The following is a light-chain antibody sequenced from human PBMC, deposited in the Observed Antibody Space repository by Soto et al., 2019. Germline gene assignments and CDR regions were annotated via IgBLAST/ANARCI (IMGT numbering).Light chain of an antibody. Sequence: EIVLTQSPGTLSLSPGERATLSCRASQSVSSNNLAWYQQKPGQAPRLLIYGASRRATGVPDRFSGSGSGSDFTLTIDRLEPEDFAVYSGQQYAASPTSFGPGTRVDI. CDR2: GAS. CDR3: QQYAASPTS. J-gene: IGKJ3*01. V-gene: IGKV3-20*01. CDR1: QSVSSNN.